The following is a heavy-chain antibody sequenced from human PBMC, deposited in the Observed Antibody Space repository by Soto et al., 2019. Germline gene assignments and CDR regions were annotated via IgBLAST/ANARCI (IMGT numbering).Heavy chain of an antibody. J-gene: IGHJ4*02. D-gene: IGHD3-22*01. CDR3: AEKPGYYNDSTGYHFDY. Sequence: GGSLRLSCAASEFTFSNYAMSWVRQAPGKGLEWVSAISYGGGTTYYADSVKGRFTISRDNSKNTLYLQMNSLRAEDTAVYYCAEKPGYYNDSTGYHFDYWGQG. CDR1: EFTFSNYA. V-gene: IGHV3-23*01. CDR2: ISYGGGTT.